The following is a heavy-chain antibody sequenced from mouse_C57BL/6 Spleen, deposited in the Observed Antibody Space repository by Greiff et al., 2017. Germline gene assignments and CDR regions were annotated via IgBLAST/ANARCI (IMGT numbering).Heavy chain of an antibody. CDR2: IDPANGNT. Sequence: EVKLQQSVAELVRPGASVKLSCTASGFNIKNNYMHWVKQRPEQGLEWIGRIDPANGNTKYAPKFQGKATITADTSSNTAYLQLSSLTSEDTAIYYCASHYYGNDWFAYWGQGTLVTVSA. CDR3: ASHYYGNDWFAY. V-gene: IGHV14-3*01. CDR1: GFNIKNNY. J-gene: IGHJ3*01. D-gene: IGHD1-1*01.